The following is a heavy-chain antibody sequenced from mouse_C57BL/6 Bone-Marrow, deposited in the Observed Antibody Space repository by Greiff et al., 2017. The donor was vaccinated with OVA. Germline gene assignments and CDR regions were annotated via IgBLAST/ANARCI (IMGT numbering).Heavy chain of an antibody. V-gene: IGHV1-81*01. CDR2: IYPRSGNT. CDR1: GYTFTSYG. Sequence: VKLMESGAELARPGASVKLSCKASGYTFTSYGISWVKQRTGQGLEWIGEIYPRSGNTYYNEKFKGKATLTADKSSSTAYLELRSLTSEDSAVYFCARGKFITAVLGFDYWGQGTTLTVSS. CDR3: ARGKFITAVLGFDY. D-gene: IGHD1-1*01. J-gene: IGHJ2*01.